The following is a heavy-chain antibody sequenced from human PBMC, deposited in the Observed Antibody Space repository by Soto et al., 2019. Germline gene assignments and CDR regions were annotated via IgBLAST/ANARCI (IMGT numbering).Heavy chain of an antibody. V-gene: IGHV3-21*01. CDR1: GFTFSSYS. J-gene: IGHJ6*02. CDR3: ARDATRGNCTNGVCYSIYGMDV. D-gene: IGHD2-8*01. CDR2: ISSSSSYI. Sequence: GGSLRLSCAASGFTFSSYSMNWVRQAPGKGLEWVSSISSSSSYIYYADSVKGRFTISRDNAKNSLYLQMNSLRAEDTAVYYCARDATRGNCTNGVCYSIYGMDVWGQGTTVTVSS.